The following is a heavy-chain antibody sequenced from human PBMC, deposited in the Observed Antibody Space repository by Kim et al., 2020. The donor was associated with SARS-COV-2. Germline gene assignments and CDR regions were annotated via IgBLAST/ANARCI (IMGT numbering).Heavy chain of an antibody. CDR1: GFTFSSYA. D-gene: IGHD3-10*01. J-gene: IGHJ6*02. V-gene: IGHV3-23*01. CDR3: AKGGSGSYYNWDHYGMDV. CDR2: ISGSGGST. Sequence: GGSLRLSCAASGFTFSSYAMSWVRQAPGKGLEWVSAISGSGGSTYYADSVKGRFTISRDNSKNTLYLQMNSLRAEDTAVYYCAKGGSGSYYNWDHYGMDVWGQGTTVTVSS.